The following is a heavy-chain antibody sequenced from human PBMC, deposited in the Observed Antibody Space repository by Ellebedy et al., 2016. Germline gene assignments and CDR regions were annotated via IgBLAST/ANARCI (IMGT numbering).Heavy chain of an antibody. CDR3: AKEVYYDTSGH. CDR1: GFTFSSYA. J-gene: IGHJ4*02. CDR2: ISGSGGST. D-gene: IGHD3-22*01. V-gene: IGHV3-23*01. Sequence: GESLKISCAASGFTFSSYAMRWVRQAPGKGLEWVSVISGSGGSTDYADSVKGRFTISRDNSKNTLYLLMNSLRAEDTAVYYCAKEVYYDTSGHWGQGTLVTVSS.